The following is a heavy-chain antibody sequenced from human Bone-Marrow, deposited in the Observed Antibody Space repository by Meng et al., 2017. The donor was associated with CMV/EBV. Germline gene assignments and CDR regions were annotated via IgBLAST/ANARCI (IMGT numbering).Heavy chain of an antibody. D-gene: IGHD2-2*01. V-gene: IGHV3-21*01. Sequence: GESLKISCAASGFTFSSYSINWVRQAPGKGLEWVSSISSSSSYIYYADSVKGRFTISRDNAKNSLYLQMNSLRAEDTAVYYCAKDLRRDIVVVPAAPRGDFQHWGEGTLVTVSS. J-gene: IGHJ1*01. CDR2: ISSSSSYI. CDR3: AKDLRRDIVVVPAAPRGDFQH. CDR1: GFTFSSYS.